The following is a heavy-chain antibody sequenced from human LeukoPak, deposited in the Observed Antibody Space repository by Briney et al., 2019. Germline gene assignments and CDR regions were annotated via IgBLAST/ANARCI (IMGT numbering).Heavy chain of an antibody. CDR1: GGSIRSYY. Sequence: PSETLSLTCTGSGGSIRSYYWVWIRQPPGKGLEWIWYIYYSGSTYYNPSLKSRVTISVDTSKNQFSLKMSSVTAADTAVYYCASAPNGFGAFDIWGQGTLVTVSS. CDR3: ASAPNGFGAFDI. J-gene: IGHJ3*02. CDR2: IYYSGST. D-gene: IGHD2-8*01. V-gene: IGHV4-59*01.